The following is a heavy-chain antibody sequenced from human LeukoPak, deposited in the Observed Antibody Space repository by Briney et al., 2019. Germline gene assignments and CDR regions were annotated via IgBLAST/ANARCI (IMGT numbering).Heavy chain of an antibody. V-gene: IGHV1-2*02. J-gene: IGHJ6*02. CDR2: INPNSGGT. D-gene: IGHD2-2*01. Sequence: GASVKVSCKASGYTFTGYYMHWVRQAPGQGLEWMGWINPNSGGTNYAQKFQGRVTMTRDTSISTAYMELSRLRSDDTAVCYCATNKDIVVVPAASYYYYGMDVWGQGTTVTVSS. CDR3: ATNKDIVVVPAASYYYYGMDV. CDR1: GYTFTGYY.